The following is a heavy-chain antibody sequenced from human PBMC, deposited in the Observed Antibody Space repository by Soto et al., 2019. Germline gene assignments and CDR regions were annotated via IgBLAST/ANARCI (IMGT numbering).Heavy chain of an antibody. CDR3: VRDGTKTLRDWLDP. CDR2: IYATGTT. V-gene: IGHV4-4*07. J-gene: IGHJ5*02. CDR1: GASISGFY. Sequence: PSETLSLTCTVSGASISGFYWSWIRKSAGKGLEWIGRIYATGTTDYNPSLKSRVMMSVDTSKKQFSLKLRSVTAAATAVYYCVRDGTKTLRDWLDPWGQGISVTVYS. D-gene: IGHD1-1*01.